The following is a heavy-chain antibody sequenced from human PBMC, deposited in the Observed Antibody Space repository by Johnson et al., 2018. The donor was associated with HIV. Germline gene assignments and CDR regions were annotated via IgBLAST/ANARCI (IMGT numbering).Heavy chain of an antibody. J-gene: IGHJ3*02. CDR3: VRVKPGGAFDI. CDR2: IRSKTSGGTT. D-gene: IGHD1-26*01. V-gene: IGHV3-49*04. CDR1: GFTFGDYA. Sequence: VQLVESGGGLVQPGRSLRLSCTASGFTFGDYAMSWVRQAPGKGLEWVGFIRSKTSGGTTDYAAYVKGRFTISRDDSKNSLYLQMNSLKTEDTAMYYCVRVKPGGAFDIWGQGTLVTVSS.